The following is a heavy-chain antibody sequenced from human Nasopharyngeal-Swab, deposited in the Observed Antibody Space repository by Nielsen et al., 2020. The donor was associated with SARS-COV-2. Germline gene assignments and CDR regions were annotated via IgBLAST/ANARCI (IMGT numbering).Heavy chain of an antibody. CDR3: ARDLTGTGYYGLDV. D-gene: IGHD1-7*01. J-gene: IGHJ6*02. CDR1: GFTFSSYA. Sequence: GESLKISCAASGFTFSSYAMHWVRQAPGKGLEWVAVISYDGSNKYYADSVKGRFTISRDNSKNTLYLQMNSLRAEDTAVYYCARDLTGTGYYGLDVWGHGTEVTVSS. CDR2: ISYDGSNK. V-gene: IGHV3-30-3*01.